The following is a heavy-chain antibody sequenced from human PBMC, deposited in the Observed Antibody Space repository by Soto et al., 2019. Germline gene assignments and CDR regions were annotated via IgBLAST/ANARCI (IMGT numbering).Heavy chain of an antibody. Sequence: EVQLLESGGGLVQPGGSLRLSCAASGFTFSSYAMSWVRQAPGKGLEWVSVISTSGGSTYYADSVKGRFTISRDNSKNTLYLQMNSLRAEDTAVYYCAKDVGGYSGYGFDYWGQGTLVTVSS. CDR2: ISTSGGST. J-gene: IGHJ4*02. V-gene: IGHV3-23*01. CDR1: GFTFSSYA. D-gene: IGHD5-12*01. CDR3: AKDVGGYSGYGFDY.